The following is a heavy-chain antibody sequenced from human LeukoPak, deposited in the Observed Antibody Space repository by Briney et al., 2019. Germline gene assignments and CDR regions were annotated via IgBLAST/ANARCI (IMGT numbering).Heavy chain of an antibody. CDR3: AKGGDGYNYGSYFDY. Sequence: GGSLRLSCAASGFTFSSYSMNWVRQAPGKGLEWVSSISSSSSYIYYADSVKGRFTISRDNSKNTLYLQMNSLRAEDTAVYYCAKGGDGYNYGSYFDYWGQGTLVTVSS. D-gene: IGHD5-24*01. V-gene: IGHV3-21*01. J-gene: IGHJ4*02. CDR1: GFTFSSYS. CDR2: ISSSSSYI.